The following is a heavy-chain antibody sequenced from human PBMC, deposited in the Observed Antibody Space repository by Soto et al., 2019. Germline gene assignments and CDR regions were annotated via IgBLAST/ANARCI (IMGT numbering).Heavy chain of an antibody. CDR2: IFSGENT. D-gene: IGHD3-16*01. CDR1: GLTVSSDY. CDR3: ARRGTITPDAFDL. J-gene: IGHJ3*01. V-gene: IGHV3-53*02. Sequence: DVQLVETGGGLIQPGGSLRLSCAASGLTVSSDYMSWVRQAPGKGLEWVPVIFSGENTYYAESVKGRFTISRDNSENTLSLQMNNVRADDTALYYCARRGTITPDAFDLWGRGTMVTVSS.